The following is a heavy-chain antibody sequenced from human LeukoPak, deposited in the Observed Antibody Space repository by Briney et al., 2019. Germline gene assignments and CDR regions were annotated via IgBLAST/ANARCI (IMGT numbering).Heavy chain of an antibody. D-gene: IGHD3-22*01. CDR1: GGSISSGGYY. V-gene: IGHV4-31*03. J-gene: IGHJ3*02. CDR3: ARQKTAYYYDSSGYSAAAFYI. Sequence: SQTLSLTCTVSGGSISSGGYYWRWIRQHAGKGLGWIGYIYYSGSTYYNPSLKRRITTPVNTSKNQFSLKLSSVTAAATAVYYCARQKTAYYYDSSGYSAAAFYIWGQGTMVTVSS. CDR2: IYYSGST.